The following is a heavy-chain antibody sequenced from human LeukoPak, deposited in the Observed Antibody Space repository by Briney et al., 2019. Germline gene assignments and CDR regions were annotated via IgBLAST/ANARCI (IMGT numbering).Heavy chain of an antibody. CDR2: ISISGSTI. CDR3: AREGLWGAARDAFDI. V-gene: IGHV3-48*03. J-gene: IGHJ3*02. CDR1: GFTFSSYE. Sequence: PGGSLRLSCAASGFTFSSYEMNWVRQAPGKGLEWVSYISISGSTIYYADSVKGRFTISRDNAKNLLYLQMNSLRVEDTAVYYCAREGLWGAARDAFDIWGQGTMVTVSS. D-gene: IGHD6-6*01.